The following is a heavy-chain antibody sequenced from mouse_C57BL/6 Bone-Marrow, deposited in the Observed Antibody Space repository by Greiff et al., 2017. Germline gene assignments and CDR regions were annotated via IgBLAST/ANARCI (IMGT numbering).Heavy chain of an antibody. D-gene: IGHD3-2*02. Sequence: EVKVVESGGDLVKPGGSLKLSCAASGFTFSSYGMSWVRQTPDKRLEWVATISSGGSYTYYPDSVKGRFTISRDNAKNTLYLQMSSLKSEDTAMXYCARRGQLRFPFAYWGQGTLVTVSA. CDR2: ISSGGSYT. CDR3: ARRGQLRFPFAY. V-gene: IGHV5-6*02. CDR1: GFTFSSYG. J-gene: IGHJ3*01.